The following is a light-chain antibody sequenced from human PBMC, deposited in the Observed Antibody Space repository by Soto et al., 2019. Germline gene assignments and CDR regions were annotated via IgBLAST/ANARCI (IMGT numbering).Light chain of an antibody. Sequence: EIAMTQSPATLSVSPGERATLSCRASQSVSIDLAWYQQTPGQAPRLLIYGASTRATGIPDRFSGSGSGTDFTLTISRLEPEDFAVYYCQQYGSSPPITFGQGTRLENK. CDR1: QSVSID. V-gene: IGKV3-20*01. CDR2: GAS. J-gene: IGKJ5*01. CDR3: QQYGSSPPIT.